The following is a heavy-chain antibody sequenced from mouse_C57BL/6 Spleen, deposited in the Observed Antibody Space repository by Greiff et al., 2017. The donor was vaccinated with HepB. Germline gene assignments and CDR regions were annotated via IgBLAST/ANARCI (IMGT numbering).Heavy chain of an antibody. CDR2: IYPSYSET. Sequence: QVQLQQPGAELVRPGSSVKLSCKASGYTFTSYWMDWVKQRPGQGLEWIGNIYPSYSETHYNQKFKDKATLTVDKSSSTAYMQLSSLTSEDSAVYYCARGPIYDGYSAWFAYWGQGTLVTVSA. D-gene: IGHD2-3*01. J-gene: IGHJ3*01. CDR1: GYTFTSYW. V-gene: IGHV1-61*01. CDR3: ARGPIYDGYSAWFAY.